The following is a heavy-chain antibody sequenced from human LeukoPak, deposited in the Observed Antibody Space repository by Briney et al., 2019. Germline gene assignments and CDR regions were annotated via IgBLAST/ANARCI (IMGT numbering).Heavy chain of an antibody. CDR3: ARDPGDYYGSGSSDAFDI. CDR1: GFTFSRFW. J-gene: IGHJ3*02. D-gene: IGHD3-10*01. CDR2: ISSDGSGT. Sequence: GGSLRLSCAASGFTFSRFWIYWVRHAPGKGLVWVSRISSDGSGTAYADSVKGRFTISRDNANNTLYLQMNSLRAEDTAVYYCARDPGDYYGSGSSDAFDIWGQGTMVTVSS. V-gene: IGHV3-74*01.